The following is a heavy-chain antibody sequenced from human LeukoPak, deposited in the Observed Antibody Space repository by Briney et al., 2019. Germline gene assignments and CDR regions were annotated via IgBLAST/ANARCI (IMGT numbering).Heavy chain of an antibody. CDR2: ISYSGTT. V-gene: IGHV4-39*02. CDR1: GGSISTGSYY. CDR3: ARSSAGVPFDY. D-gene: IGHD6-13*01. Sequence: SETLSLTCTVSGGSISTGSYYWGWVRQPPGKGLEYIGSISYSGTTYYNPSLKSRVTISVDTSKNHFSLNLSSVSAADTAVYYCARSSAGVPFDYWGQGALVTVSS. J-gene: IGHJ4*02.